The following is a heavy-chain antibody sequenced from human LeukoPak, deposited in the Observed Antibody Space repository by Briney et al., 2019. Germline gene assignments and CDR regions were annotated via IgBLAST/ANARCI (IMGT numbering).Heavy chain of an antibody. CDR3: ARSIYGDYGGFDY. V-gene: IGHV5-51*01. Sequence: GESLKISCKGSGYSFTNYWIAWVRQMPGKGLEWMGIIFPGDSDTTYSPSFQGQVTISADKSISTAYLQWSSLKASDTAMYYCARSIYGDYGGFDYWGQGTLVTVSP. CDR1: GYSFTNYW. D-gene: IGHD4-17*01. J-gene: IGHJ4*02. CDR2: IFPGDSDT.